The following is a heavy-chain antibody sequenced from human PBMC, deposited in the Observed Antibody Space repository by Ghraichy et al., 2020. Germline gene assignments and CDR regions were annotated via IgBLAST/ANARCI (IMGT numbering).Heavy chain of an antibody. CDR1: GFSFSTHS. D-gene: IGHD3/OR15-3a*01. J-gene: IGHJ6*02. Sequence: GGSLRLSCVASGFSFSTHSMNWVRQAPGRGLEWVSYISGGSRNIYYADAVKGRFTISRDKAQNSLYLQMNSLRDEDTAGYYCARDGRRGYDMDVWGQGTTVTVSS. V-gene: IGHV3-48*02. CDR2: ISGGSRNI. CDR3: ARDGRRGYDMDV.